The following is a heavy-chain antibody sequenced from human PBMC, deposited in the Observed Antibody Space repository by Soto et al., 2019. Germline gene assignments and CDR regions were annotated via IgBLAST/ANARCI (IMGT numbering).Heavy chain of an antibody. CDR2: ISAYNGNT. J-gene: IGHJ6*03. CDR1: GYTFTSYG. Sequence: SVKVSCKASGYTFTSYGISWVRQAPGQGLEWMGWISAYNGNTNYAQKLQGRVTMTRDTSTSTVYMEVSGLRSEDTAVYYCARDQEPSTLYYDYYYMDVWGKGTTVTVSS. V-gene: IGHV1-18*01. CDR3: ARDQEPSTLYYDYYYMDV.